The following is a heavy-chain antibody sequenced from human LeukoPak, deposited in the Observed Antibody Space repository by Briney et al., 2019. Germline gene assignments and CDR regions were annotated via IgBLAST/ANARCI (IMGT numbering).Heavy chain of an antibody. D-gene: IGHD3-10*01. V-gene: IGHV4-34*01. J-gene: IGHJ4*02. CDR2: NNHSGST. Sequence: KPSETLSRNCAVYGGAFSGYYWGWIRHPPREGLGWIGENNHSGSTNYNPSLKSRVTISVDTSKNQFSLKLSSVTAADTAVYYCARGRPITMVRGVIITRDPPYDYWGQGTLVTVSS. CDR1: GGAFSGYY. CDR3: ARGRPITMVRGVIITRDPPYDY.